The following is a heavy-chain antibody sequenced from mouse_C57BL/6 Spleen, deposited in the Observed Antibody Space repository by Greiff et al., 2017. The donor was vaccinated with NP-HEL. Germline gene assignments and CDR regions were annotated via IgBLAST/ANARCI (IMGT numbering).Heavy chain of an antibody. D-gene: IGHD2-2*01. V-gene: IGHV1-80*01. CDR2: IYPGDGDT. J-gene: IGHJ4*01. Sequence: QVQLKQSGAELVKPGASVKISCKASGYAFSSYWMNWVKQRPGKGLEWIGQIYPGDGDTNYNGKFKGKATLTADKSSSTAYMQLSSLTSEDSAVYFCARGEVTTNNYAMDYWGQGTSVTVSS. CDR1: GYAFSSYW. CDR3: ARGEVTTNNYAMDY.